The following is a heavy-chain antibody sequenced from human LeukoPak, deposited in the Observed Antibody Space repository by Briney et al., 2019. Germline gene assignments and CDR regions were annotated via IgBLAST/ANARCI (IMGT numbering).Heavy chain of an antibody. CDR3: ARDHAPYDFWSGYYIGTFDY. V-gene: IGHV3-23*01. CDR2: ISGSGGST. D-gene: IGHD3-3*01. J-gene: IGHJ4*02. CDR1: GFTFSSYA. Sequence: GGSLRLSCAASGFTFSSYAMSWVRQAPGKGLEWVSAISGSGGSTYYADSVKGRFTISRDNSKNTLYLQMNSLRAEDTAVYYCARDHAPYDFWSGYYIGTFDYWGQGTLVTVSS.